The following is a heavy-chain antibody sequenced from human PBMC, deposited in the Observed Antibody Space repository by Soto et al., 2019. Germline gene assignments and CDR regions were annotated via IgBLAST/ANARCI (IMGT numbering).Heavy chain of an antibody. D-gene: IGHD5-18*01. V-gene: IGHV3-74*01. CDR1: GFTCSSYW. CDR3: TRERRYTSGAYAFDI. Sequence: EVQLVESGGDLVQPGGSLRLSCAASGFTCSSYWMHWVRQAPGKGLVWVSRIDSDGSTTNYADSVKGRFTISRDNAKTTLSLQMSSLRAEDTAVYFCTRERRYTSGAYAFDIWGQGTMVTVSS. J-gene: IGHJ3*02. CDR2: IDSDGSTT.